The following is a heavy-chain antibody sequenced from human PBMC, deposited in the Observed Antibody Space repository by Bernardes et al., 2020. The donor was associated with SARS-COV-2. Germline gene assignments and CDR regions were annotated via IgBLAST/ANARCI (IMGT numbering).Heavy chain of an antibody. CDR2: LFPDATHK. V-gene: IGHV3-30*02. CDR1: GFTFPFNG. CDR3: AKDQGYWGKFGL. Sequence: GGSLRLSWAASGFTFPFNGMHWFRQAPGKGLGWGAFLFPDATHKIYADSVKGRFTISRDISKTTLYLQMNGLRPEDTAIYFCAKDQGYWGKFGLWGRGTLVTVSS. D-gene: IGHD7-27*01. J-gene: IGHJ2*01.